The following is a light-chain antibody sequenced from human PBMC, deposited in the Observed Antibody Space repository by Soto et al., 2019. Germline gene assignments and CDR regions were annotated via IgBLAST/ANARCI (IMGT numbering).Light chain of an antibody. CDR2: DSS. Sequence: EIVMTQSPATLSVSPGQRATLSCRASESVRSHLAWYQQKPGQAPRLXIYDSSTRETGIPARFSGSEAGTEFTRTISSLQSEDFAVDYCHHYHNWPMTFGQGTRLEIK. CDR1: ESVRSH. CDR3: HHYHNWPMT. J-gene: IGKJ5*01. V-gene: IGKV3-15*01.